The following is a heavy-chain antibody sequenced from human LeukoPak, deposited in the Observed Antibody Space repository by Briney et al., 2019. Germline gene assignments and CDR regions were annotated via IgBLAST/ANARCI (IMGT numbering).Heavy chain of an antibody. CDR1: GGSISSSNW. Sequence: IPSGTLSLTCAVSGGSISSSNWWSWVRQPPGKGLEWIGEIYHSGSTNYNPSLKSRVTISVDKSKNQFSLKLSSVTAADTAVYYCAREPLYSSSWSHSYYFDYWGQGTLVTVSS. D-gene: IGHD6-13*01. CDR2: IYHSGST. V-gene: IGHV4-4*02. J-gene: IGHJ4*02. CDR3: AREPLYSSSWSHSYYFDY.